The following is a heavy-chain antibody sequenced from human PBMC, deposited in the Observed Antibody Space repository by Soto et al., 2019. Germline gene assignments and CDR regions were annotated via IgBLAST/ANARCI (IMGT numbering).Heavy chain of an antibody. D-gene: IGHD3-3*01. J-gene: IGHJ3*02. CDR1: GFTFSGYA. Sequence: PGGSLRLSCAASGFTFSGYAMSWVRQATGKGLEWVSAISGSGGSTYYADSVKGRFTISRDNSKNTLYLQMNSLRAVDTAVYYCAKDMNNNDRVVIIPFDAFDIWGQGTMVTVSS. CDR3: AKDMNNNDRVVIIPFDAFDI. V-gene: IGHV3-23*01. CDR2: ISGSGGST.